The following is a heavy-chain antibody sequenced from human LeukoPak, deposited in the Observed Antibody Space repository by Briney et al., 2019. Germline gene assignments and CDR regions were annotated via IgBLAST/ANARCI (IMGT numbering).Heavy chain of an antibody. Sequence: KPGGSLRLSCAASGFTFSSYAMSWVRQAPGKGLEWVGRIRSKNDGGTTDYAAPVKGRFTISRDDSKNMLYLQMSSLKIDDTGVYYCTSAIPEAGLGGQGTLVTVSS. CDR2: IRSKNDGGTT. D-gene: IGHD2-21*01. J-gene: IGHJ4*02. CDR1: GFTFSSYA. V-gene: IGHV3-15*01. CDR3: TSAIPEAGL.